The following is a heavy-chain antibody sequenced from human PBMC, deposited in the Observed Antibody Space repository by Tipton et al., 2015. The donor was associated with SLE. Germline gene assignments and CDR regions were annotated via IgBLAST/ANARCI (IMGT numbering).Heavy chain of an antibody. Sequence: TLSLTCAVYGGSFSGYYWSWIRQRPGKGLEWIGEFNHSGDTNYNPTLKRRVTISVDTSKNQLSLKLSSETAADTAVYYCAGGLLLFRELLYWGQGTLVAVSS. CDR2: FNHSGDT. V-gene: IGHV4-34*01. CDR1: GGSFSGYY. CDR3: AGGLLLFRELLY. D-gene: IGHD3-10*01. J-gene: IGHJ4*02.